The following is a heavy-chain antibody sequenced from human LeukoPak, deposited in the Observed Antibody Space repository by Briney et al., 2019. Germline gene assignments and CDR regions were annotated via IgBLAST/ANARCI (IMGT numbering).Heavy chain of an antibody. CDR3: ARDYYDSSGRFDY. J-gene: IGHJ4*02. V-gene: IGHV3-20*04. CDR1: GFIFEDYG. Sequence: PGGSLRLSCAASGFIFEDYGMSWVRQAPGKGLEWVSGTNWSGGSTAYGESVKGRVTIARDNAKNILYLQMNSLRAEDAAVYYCARDYYDSSGRFDYWGQGTLVTVSS. CDR2: TNWSGGST. D-gene: IGHD3-22*01.